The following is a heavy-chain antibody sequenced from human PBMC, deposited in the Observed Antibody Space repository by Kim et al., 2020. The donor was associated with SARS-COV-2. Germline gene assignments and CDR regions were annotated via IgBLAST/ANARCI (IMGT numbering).Heavy chain of an antibody. V-gene: IGHV4-39*01. CDR1: DGSISSTTSN. J-gene: IGHJ2*01. CDR2: FFYSGST. Sequence: SETLSLTCTVSDGSISSTTSNWGWLRQPPGMGLEWIGSFFYSGSTYYNPTLRSRAAIAVDTSKNQFSLKLYSVTAADTCMYYCAQVEGTGYYISYCSFDLWGRGALVTVSS. D-gene: IGHD3-9*01. CDR3: AQVEGTGYYISYCSFDL.